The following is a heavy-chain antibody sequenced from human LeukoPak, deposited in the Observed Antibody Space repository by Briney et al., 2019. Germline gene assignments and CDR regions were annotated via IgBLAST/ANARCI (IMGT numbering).Heavy chain of an antibody. Sequence: SETLSLTCAVSGGSFRGYYWSWIRQSPGKGLEWIGEIHLRESTNYNPSLKSRVTMSFDTPTNQFSLKLTSLTAADTATYYCARGYCSSTSCYNTYDFWGQGTLVTVSS. D-gene: IGHD2-2*02. CDR3: ARGYCSSTSCYNTYDF. CDR1: GGSFRGYY. V-gene: IGHV4-34*01. J-gene: IGHJ4*02. CDR2: IHLREST.